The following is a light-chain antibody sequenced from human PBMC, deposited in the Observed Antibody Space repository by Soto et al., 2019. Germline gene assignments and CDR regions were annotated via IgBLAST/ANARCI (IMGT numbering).Light chain of an antibody. CDR3: QQYATFPRT. CDR2: GAS. V-gene: IGKV1D-16*01. Sequence: DVQLAQYPYSISASVGDRVTITCRASQGINIWLAWYQQKPGKAPRLLIYGASSLQSGVPLRFGGNGSGTEFTLTISSLQPDDFATYHCQQYATFPRTFGQGTKV. J-gene: IGKJ1*01. CDR1: QGINIW.